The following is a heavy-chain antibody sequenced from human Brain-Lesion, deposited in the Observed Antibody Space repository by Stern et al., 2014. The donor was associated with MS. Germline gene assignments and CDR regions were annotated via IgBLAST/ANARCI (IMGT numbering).Heavy chain of an antibody. CDR1: GYIFTGYY. CDR3: ARDQRGITIFGVVTDYYYLGMDV. J-gene: IGHJ6*02. D-gene: IGHD3-3*01. CDR2: INPNTGGT. V-gene: IGHV1-2*02. Sequence: QMQLVQSGAEVKKPGASVKVSCKTSGYIFTGYYIHWVRQAPGQGLEWMAWINPNTGGTTDAQKFQGRVTMSRDTSISTAYVELSSLTSDDTAVYYCARDQRGITIFGVVTDYYYLGMDVWGQGTTVTVSS.